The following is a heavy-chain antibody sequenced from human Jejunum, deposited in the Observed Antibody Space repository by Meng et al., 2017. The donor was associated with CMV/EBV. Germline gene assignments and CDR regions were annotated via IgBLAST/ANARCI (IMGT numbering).Heavy chain of an antibody. D-gene: IGHD2-2*02. CDR3: ARKGYCSGTDCYRAFDI. Sequence: AVSSHYMTWVRQAPGKGLEWVSAIHSGGNTYYPDSVKGRFTISRDNSKNTLYLQMNSLRAEDTAVYFCARKGYCSGTDCYRAFDIWGHGTMVTVSS. J-gene: IGHJ3*02. CDR1: AVSSHY. CDR2: IHSGGNT. V-gene: IGHV3-66*02.